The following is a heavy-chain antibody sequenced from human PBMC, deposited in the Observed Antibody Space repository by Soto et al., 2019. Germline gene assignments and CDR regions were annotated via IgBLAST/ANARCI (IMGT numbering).Heavy chain of an antibody. Sequence: HPGGSLRLCCAACGFIFGSYSRSWVRQAPGKGLEWVSTISGSGGKTLYADSVKGRFSISRDTPQSTLYLQMNSPRADDTAMYYCARWSYLDDWGQGTRVTVSS. V-gene: IGHV3-23*01. D-gene: IGHD2-15*01. CDR1: GFIFGSYS. J-gene: IGHJ4*02. CDR2: ISGSGGKT. CDR3: ARWSYLDD.